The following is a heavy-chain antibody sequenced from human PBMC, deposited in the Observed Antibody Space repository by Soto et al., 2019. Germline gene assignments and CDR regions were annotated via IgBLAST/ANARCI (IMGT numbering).Heavy chain of an antibody. CDR1: GFTFSSYW. CDR2: IKQDGSEK. Sequence: AGGSRRLSCAASGFTFSSYWMSWVRQAPGKGLEWVANIKQDGSEKYYVDSVKGRFTISRDNAKNSLYLQMNSLRAEDTAVYYCARQGGNWNPHYSLAWGQGTLVTVSS. D-gene: IGHD1-1*01. J-gene: IGHJ5*02. CDR3: ARQGGNWNPHYSLA. V-gene: IGHV3-7*01.